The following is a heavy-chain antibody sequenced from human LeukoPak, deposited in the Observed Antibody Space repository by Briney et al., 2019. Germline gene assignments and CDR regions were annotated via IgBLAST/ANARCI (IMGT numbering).Heavy chain of an antibody. J-gene: IGHJ6*02. Sequence: GGSLRLSCAASGFTFSSYAMSWVRQAPGKGLEWVSAISGSGGSTYYADSVKGRFTISRDNSKNTLYLQMNSLRAEDTAVYYCARDYYDFWTGMDVWGQGTTVTVSS. CDR1: GFTFSSYA. D-gene: IGHD3-3*01. CDR2: ISGSGGST. V-gene: IGHV3-23*01. CDR3: ARDYYDFWTGMDV.